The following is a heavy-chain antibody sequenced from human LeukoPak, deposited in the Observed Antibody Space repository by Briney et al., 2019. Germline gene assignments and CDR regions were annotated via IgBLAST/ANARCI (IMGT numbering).Heavy chain of an antibody. CDR1: GGSISSGSYY. J-gene: IGHJ4*02. CDR3: ASSDSSSSFDY. D-gene: IGHD6-13*01. CDR2: IYTSGST. V-gene: IGHV4-61*02. Sequence: PSQTLSLTCTVSGGSISSGSYYWSWIRQPAGKGLEWIGRIYTSGSTNYNPFLKSRVTISVDTSKNQFSLKLSSVTAADTAVYYCASSDSSSSFDYWGQGTLVTVSS.